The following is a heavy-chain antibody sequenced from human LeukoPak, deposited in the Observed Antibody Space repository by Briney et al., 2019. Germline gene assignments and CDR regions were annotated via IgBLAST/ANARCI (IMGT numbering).Heavy chain of an antibody. V-gene: IGHV4-4*02. J-gene: IGHJ4*02. D-gene: IGHD5-24*01. CDR2: IYHNGST. Sequence: SETLSLTCAVSGGSISSSNWWSWVRQPPGKGLEWIGEIYHNGSTDYNPSLKSRVTISVDTSKNQFSLKLNSVSAADTVVYYCARKRRDGYNFDYWGQGTLVTVSS. CDR1: GGSISSSNW. CDR3: ARKRRDGYNFDY.